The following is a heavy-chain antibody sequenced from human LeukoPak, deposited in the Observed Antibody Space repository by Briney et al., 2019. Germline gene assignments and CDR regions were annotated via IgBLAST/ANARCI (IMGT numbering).Heavy chain of an antibody. V-gene: IGHV3-30*04. CDR1: GFTFSSNA. Sequence: GGSLRLSCAASGFTFSSNAMHWVRQAPGKGLEWVAVISYDGSNKYYADSVKGRFTISRDNSKNTLYLQMNSLRAEDTAVYYCVSLRVSTVRDSFDLWGQGTMVTVSS. CDR2: ISYDGSNK. J-gene: IGHJ3*01. CDR3: VSLRVSTVRDSFDL. D-gene: IGHD3-10*01.